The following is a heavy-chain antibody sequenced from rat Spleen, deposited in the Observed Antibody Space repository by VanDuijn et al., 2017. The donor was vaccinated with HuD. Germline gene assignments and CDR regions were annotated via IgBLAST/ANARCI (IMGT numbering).Heavy chain of an antibody. V-gene: IGHV3-1*01. CDR3: ARFVNYGGYSGDY. CDR2: INYSGST. CDR1: GDSITSHY. Sequence: EVQLQESGPGLVKPSQSLSLSCSVTGDSITSHYWGWIRKFPGNKMEWMGYINYSGSTNYNPSLKSRISITRDTSKNQFFLQLNSVTAEDTATYYCARFVNYGGYSGDYWGQGVMVTVSS. J-gene: IGHJ2*01. D-gene: IGHD1-11*01.